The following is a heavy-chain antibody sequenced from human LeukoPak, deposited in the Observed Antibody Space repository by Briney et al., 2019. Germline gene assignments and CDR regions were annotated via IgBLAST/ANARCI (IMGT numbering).Heavy chain of an antibody. Sequence: PSETLSLTCAVSGGSISTYYWSWIRQPAGRGLEWIGRIYTSGDTKYSPSLRSRVTMSVDTSKNQFSLKLSSVTAADTAVYYCARGYYYDSSGYPYYFDYWGQGTLVTVSS. D-gene: IGHD3-22*01. V-gene: IGHV4-4*07. J-gene: IGHJ4*02. CDR1: GGSISTYY. CDR2: IYTSGDT. CDR3: ARGYYYDSSGYPYYFDY.